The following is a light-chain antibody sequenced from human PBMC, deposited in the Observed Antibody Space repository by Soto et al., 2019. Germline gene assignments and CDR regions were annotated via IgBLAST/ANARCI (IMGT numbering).Light chain of an antibody. Sequence: LSCRASQSVTSSSLAWYQQKPGQAPRLLMYAASSRATGIPDRFSGSGSGTDFTLTISRLEPEDFAVYYCHQYGSPPQTFGQGTKVDIK. CDR3: HQYGSPPQT. J-gene: IGKJ1*01. V-gene: IGKV3-20*01. CDR1: QSVTSSS. CDR2: AAS.